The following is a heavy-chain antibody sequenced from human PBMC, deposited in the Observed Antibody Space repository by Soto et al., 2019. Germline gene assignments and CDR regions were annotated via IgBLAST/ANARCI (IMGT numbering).Heavy chain of an antibody. V-gene: IGHV3-15*07. CDR3: TTTSVSGIYVGAFDI. Sequence: EVQLVESGGGLVKPGGSLRLSCAASNFTFSNAWMNWVRQAPGKGLEWVGHIKSKTDGGTTDYAAPVKGRFTISSDDSKNTLYLQMNSLKSEDTAVYFCTTTSVSGIYVGAFDIWGQGTIVTV. CDR2: IKSKTDGGTT. J-gene: IGHJ3*02. D-gene: IGHD3-16*01. CDR1: NFTFSNAW.